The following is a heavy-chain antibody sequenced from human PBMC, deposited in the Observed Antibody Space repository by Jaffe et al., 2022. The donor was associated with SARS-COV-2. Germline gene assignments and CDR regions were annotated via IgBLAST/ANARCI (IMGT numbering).Heavy chain of an antibody. CDR3: AKDHRHFSSSWPHFDY. Sequence: QVRLVESGGGVVQPGRSLRLSCAASGFNFSSFGMHWVRQAPGEGLEWVAVISFDGSSESHADSVKGRFTISRDNSKTTLYLQMSGLRTEDTAVYYCAKDHRHFSSSWPHFDYWGQGALVTVSS. J-gene: IGHJ4*02. CDR1: GFNFSSFG. CDR2: ISFDGSSE. V-gene: IGHV3-30*18. D-gene: IGHD6-13*01.